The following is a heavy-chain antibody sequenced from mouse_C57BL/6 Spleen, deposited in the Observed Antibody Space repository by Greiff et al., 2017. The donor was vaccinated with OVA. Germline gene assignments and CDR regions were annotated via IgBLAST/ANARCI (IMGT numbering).Heavy chain of an antibody. J-gene: IGHJ1*03. CDR3: VRAGYYYGSSLYWYFDV. CDR1: GFTFNTYA. D-gene: IGHD1-1*01. Sequence: GGGLVQPKGSLTLSCAASGFTFNTYAMHWVRQAPGKGLEWVARIRSKSSNYATYYADSVKDRFTISRDDSQSMLYLQMNNLKTEDTAMYYCVRAGYYYGSSLYWYFDVWGTGTTVTVSS. V-gene: IGHV10-3*01. CDR2: IRSKSSNYAT.